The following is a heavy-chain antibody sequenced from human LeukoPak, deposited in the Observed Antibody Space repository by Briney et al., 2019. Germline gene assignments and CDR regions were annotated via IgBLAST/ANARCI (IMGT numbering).Heavy chain of an antibody. D-gene: IGHD3-10*01. Sequence: SETLSLTCTVSNAFITSGSYYWTWIRQSAGKGLEWIGHIYTNGSTTYNPSLKSRVTVSVDASKNQFSLKLTSVTAADTAVYYCATFLEASGSYYYYYMDVWGKGTTVTVSS. V-gene: IGHV4-61*09. CDR1: NAFITSGSYY. CDR2: IYTNGST. CDR3: ATFLEASGSYYYYYMDV. J-gene: IGHJ6*03.